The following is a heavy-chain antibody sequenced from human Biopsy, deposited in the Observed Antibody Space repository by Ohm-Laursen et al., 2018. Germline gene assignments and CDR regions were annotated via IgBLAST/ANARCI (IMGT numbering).Heavy chain of an antibody. V-gene: IGHV1-69*17. CDR1: GGTFSNCA. D-gene: IGHD3-3*01. CDR3: ATPFQYYDSWGGYPPFDH. J-gene: IGHJ4*02. Sequence: SSVKVSCKASGGTFSNCAISWVRQAPGEGLEWMGGIIAVSGLVNYAPKFQGRVSITADKSTTTAYMELSNLKSEDTAVYYCATPFQYYDSWGGYPPFDHWGQGTLVTVSS. CDR2: IIAVSGLV.